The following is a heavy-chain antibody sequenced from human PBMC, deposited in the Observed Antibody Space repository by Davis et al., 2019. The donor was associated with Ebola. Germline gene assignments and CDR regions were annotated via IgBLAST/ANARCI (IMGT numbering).Heavy chain of an antibody. CDR2: TFYTSEWHN. Sequence: HSQTLSLTCAISGDSVSGKSAGWNWIRQSPSRGLEWLGRTFYTSEWHNDYAESVKSRISINPDTSKNQLSLQLNSVTPEDTAVYYCVRGWGRSGLDVWGQGTTVTVSS. CDR3: VRGWGRSGLDV. D-gene: IGHD3-16*01. CDR1: GDSVSGKSAG. V-gene: IGHV6-1*01. J-gene: IGHJ6*02.